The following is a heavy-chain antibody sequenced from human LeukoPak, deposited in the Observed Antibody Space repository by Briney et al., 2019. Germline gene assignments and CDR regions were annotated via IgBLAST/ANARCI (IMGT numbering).Heavy chain of an antibody. CDR3: ASKGNEGYYYFDS. Sequence: GASVKVSCKASGYTFTSYYMHWVRQAPGQGLEWMGIINPSGGSTRYAQKFQGRVTMTRDTSTSTVYMELSSLRSEDTAVYYCASKGNEGYYYFDSWGQGTLVTVSS. CDR1: GYTFTSYY. V-gene: IGHV1-46*01. D-gene: IGHD3-22*01. J-gene: IGHJ4*02. CDR2: INPSGGST.